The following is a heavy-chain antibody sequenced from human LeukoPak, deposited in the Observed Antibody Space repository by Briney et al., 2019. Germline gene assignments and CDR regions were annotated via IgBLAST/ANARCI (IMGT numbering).Heavy chain of an antibody. V-gene: IGHV1-18*01. CDR1: GCTFTSYG. D-gene: IGHD2-2*01. CDR3: ARDGDCSSTSCPDYYYYYMDV. Sequence: ASVKDTCKASGCTFTSYGISGVRQPRAQGLEGMGWISAYNGNKNYAQKLQGRVTMTTDASTSTAYMELGSLRSDDTAVYYCARDGDCSSTSCPDYYYYYMDVWGKGTTVTVSS. J-gene: IGHJ6*03. CDR2: ISAYNGNK.